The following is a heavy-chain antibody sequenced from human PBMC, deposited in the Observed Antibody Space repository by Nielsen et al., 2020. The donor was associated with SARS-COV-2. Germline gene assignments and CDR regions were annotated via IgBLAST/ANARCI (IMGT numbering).Heavy chain of an antibody. CDR3: ARDVPIQELDY. D-gene: IGHD4-11*01. CDR2: ISWNSGSI. Sequence: SLKISCAASGFTFDDYAMHWVRQAPGKGLEWVSGISWNSGSIGYADSVRGRFTISRDNAKNSLYLQMDSLRVEDTAVYYCARDVPIQELDYWGQGALVTVSP. V-gene: IGHV3-9*01. J-gene: IGHJ4*02. CDR1: GFTFDDYA.